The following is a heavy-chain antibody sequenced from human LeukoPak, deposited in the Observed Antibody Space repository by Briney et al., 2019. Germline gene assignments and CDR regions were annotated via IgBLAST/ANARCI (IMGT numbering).Heavy chain of an antibody. D-gene: IGHD1-26*01. CDR3: ARGPGIRGGSYYGHFDY. Sequence: GGSLRLSCAASGFTFSSYWMHWVRQAPGKGLVWVSRINSDGSSTSYADSMKGRFTISRDNAKNTLYLQMNSLRAEDTAVYYCARGPGIRGGSYYGHFDYWGQGTLVTVSS. CDR1: GFTFSSYW. V-gene: IGHV3-74*01. CDR2: INSDGSST. J-gene: IGHJ4*02.